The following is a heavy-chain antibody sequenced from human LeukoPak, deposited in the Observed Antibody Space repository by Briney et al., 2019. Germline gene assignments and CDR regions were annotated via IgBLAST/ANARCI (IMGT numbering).Heavy chain of an antibody. Sequence: PSETLSLTCSVSGGSISSGDSYWAWVRQPPGKELEWTVSMSYSGTTYYNPSLKSRVTISVDTSKNQFSLKLSSVTAADTAVYYCARGYDFWSGYYSGDNWFDPWGQGTLVTVSS. CDR1: GGSISSGDSY. V-gene: IGHV4-39*07. CDR3: ARGYDFWSGYYSGDNWFDP. CDR2: MSYSGTT. J-gene: IGHJ5*02. D-gene: IGHD3-3*01.